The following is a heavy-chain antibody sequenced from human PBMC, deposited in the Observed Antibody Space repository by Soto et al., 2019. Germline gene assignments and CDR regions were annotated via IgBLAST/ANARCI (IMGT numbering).Heavy chain of an antibody. CDR3: AREGGYTDAFDI. CDR1: GYIFTSYY. CDR2: INPFDGSR. J-gene: IGHJ3*02. D-gene: IGHD3-16*02. V-gene: IGHV1-46*01. Sequence: ASVKVSCKASGYIFTSYYIHWVRQAPGQGLEWMGWINPFDGSRMFAQSFQGRVTMTRDTSTSTVYMEVSSLRSEDTAVYYCAREGGYTDAFDIWGQGTMVTVSS.